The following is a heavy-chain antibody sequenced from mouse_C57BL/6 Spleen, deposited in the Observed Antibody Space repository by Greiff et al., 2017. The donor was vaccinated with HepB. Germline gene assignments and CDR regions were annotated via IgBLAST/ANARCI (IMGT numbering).Heavy chain of an antibody. V-gene: IGHV1-7*01. Sequence: QVQLKQSGAELAKPGASVKLSCKASGYTFTSYWMHWVKQRPGQGLEWIGYINPSSGYTKYNQKFKDKATLTADKSSSTAYMQLSSLTYEDSAVYYCARLDYDGGAWFAYWGQGTLVTVSA. CDR2: INPSSGYT. J-gene: IGHJ3*01. CDR1: GYTFTSYW. D-gene: IGHD2-4*01. CDR3: ARLDYDGGAWFAY.